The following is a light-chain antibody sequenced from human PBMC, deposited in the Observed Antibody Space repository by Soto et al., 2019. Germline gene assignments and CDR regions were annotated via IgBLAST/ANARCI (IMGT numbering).Light chain of an antibody. CDR2: DTS. CDR3: LLSFSGTHVV. J-gene: IGLJ2*01. CDR1: TGAVTSGHY. V-gene: IGLV7-46*01. Sequence: QAVVTQESSLTVSPGGTVTLTCGSSTGAVTSGHYPYWFQQKSGQAPRALIYDTSNKHSWTPARFSGSLLGGKAALTLSGAQPEDEAEYYCLLSFSGTHVVFGGGTKVTVL.